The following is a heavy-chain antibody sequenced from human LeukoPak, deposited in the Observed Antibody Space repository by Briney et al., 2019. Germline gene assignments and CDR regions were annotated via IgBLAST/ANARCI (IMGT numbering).Heavy chain of an antibody. V-gene: IGHV3-23*01. D-gene: IGHD1-1*01. CDR1: GFTFSSYA. CDR2: ISGSGGST. Sequence: PGGTLRLSCAASGFTFSSYAMSWVRQAPGKGLEWVSAISGSGGSTYYADSVKGQFTISRDNSKNTLYLQMNSLRAEDTAVYYCAKTNWNDVELGPNWSDPWGQGTLVTVSS. CDR3: AKTNWNDVELGPNWSDP. J-gene: IGHJ5*02.